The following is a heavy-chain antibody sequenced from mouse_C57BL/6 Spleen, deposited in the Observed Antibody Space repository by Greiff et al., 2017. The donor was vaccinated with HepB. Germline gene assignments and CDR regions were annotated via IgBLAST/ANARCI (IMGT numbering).Heavy chain of an antibody. Sequence: VQLQQSGTVLARPGASVKMSCKTSGYTFTSYWMHWVKQRPGQGLEWIGAIYPGNSDTSYNQKFKGKAKLTAVTSASTAYMELSSLTNEDSAVYYCTREDYGSSPPYGYFDVWGTGTTVTVSS. D-gene: IGHD1-1*01. CDR2: IYPGNSDT. J-gene: IGHJ1*03. V-gene: IGHV1-5*01. CDR3: TREDYGSSPPYGYFDV. CDR1: GYTFTSYW.